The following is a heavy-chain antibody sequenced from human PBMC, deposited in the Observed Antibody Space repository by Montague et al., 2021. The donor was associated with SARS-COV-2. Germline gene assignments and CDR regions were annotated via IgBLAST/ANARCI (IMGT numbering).Heavy chain of an antibody. CDR2: IWYDGNNK. Sequence: SLRLSCAVSGFTFSSYGMHWVRQAPGKGLECVALIWYDGNNKYYADSVKGRFTISRDNTKNTLYLQMNSLRAEDTAVYYWAKALGGSYPCYYAMDVWGQGTTVTVSS. D-gene: IGHD1-26*01. CDR3: AKALGGSYPCYYAMDV. J-gene: IGHJ6*02. CDR1: GFTFSSYG. V-gene: IGHV3-33*06.